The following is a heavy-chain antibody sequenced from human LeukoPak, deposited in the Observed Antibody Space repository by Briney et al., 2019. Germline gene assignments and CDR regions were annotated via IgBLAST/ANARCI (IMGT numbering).Heavy chain of an antibody. J-gene: IGHJ6*03. V-gene: IGHV1-18*04. CDR2: ISAYNGNT. D-gene: IGHD6-13*01. Sequence: ASVKVSCKASGYTFTGYYMNWVRQAPGQGLEWMGWISAYNGNTNYAQKLQGRVTMTTDTSTSTAYMELRSLRSDDTAVYYCARSGSSSWYVPPYYYYYYMDVWGKGTTVTVSS. CDR1: GYTFTGYY. CDR3: ARSGSSSWYVPPYYYYYYMDV.